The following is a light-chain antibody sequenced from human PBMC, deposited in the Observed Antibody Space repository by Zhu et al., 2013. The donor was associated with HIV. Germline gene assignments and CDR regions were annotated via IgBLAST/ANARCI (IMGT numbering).Light chain of an antibody. Sequence: DIQMTQSPSSLSASVGDRVTITCRASQGIRNDLAWYQQKPGKAPKLLIYAASTLKYGVPSRFSGSGSGTEFTLTVNSLQPDDFATYYCQQYKSYSTFGQGTKVEIK. CDR2: AAS. CDR1: QGIRND. V-gene: IGKV1-17*01. J-gene: IGKJ1*01. CDR3: QQYKSYST.